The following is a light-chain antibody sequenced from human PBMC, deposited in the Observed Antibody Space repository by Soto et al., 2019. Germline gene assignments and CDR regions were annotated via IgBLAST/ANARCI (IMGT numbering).Light chain of an antibody. CDR2: EVS. J-gene: IGLJ3*02. Sequence: QSALTQPASVSGSPGQSITISCTGTSSDVGGHNYVSWYQQHPGKAPKLMIYEVSNRPSGVSNRFSGSKSGNTASLTISGLQAEDEADYYCNSYTSSSTLWVFGGGTKVTVL. CDR1: SSDVGGHNY. V-gene: IGLV2-14*01. CDR3: NSYTSSSTLWV.